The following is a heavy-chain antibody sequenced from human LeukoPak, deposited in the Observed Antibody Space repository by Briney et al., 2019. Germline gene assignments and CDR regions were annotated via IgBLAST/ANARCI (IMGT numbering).Heavy chain of an antibody. CDR1: GGSISSYY. Sequence: RPSETLSLTCTVSGGSISSYYWSWIRQPPGKGLEWIGYIYYSGSTNYNPSLKSRVTISVDTSKNQFSLKLSSVTAADTAVYYCASDSGYDYPLETWGQGTLVTVSS. J-gene: IGHJ5*02. CDR3: ASDSGYDYPLET. D-gene: IGHD5-12*01. CDR2: IYYSGST. V-gene: IGHV4-59*08.